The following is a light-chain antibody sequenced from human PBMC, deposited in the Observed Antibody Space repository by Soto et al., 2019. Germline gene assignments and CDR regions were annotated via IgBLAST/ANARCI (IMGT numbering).Light chain of an antibody. V-gene: IGKV2-28*01. CDR1: QSLLHSNGYNY. CDR3: MQALQTPWT. J-gene: IGKJ1*01. Sequence: DIVMTQSPLSLPVIPGQAASISCRSSQSLLHSNGYNYLGWYLQKPGQSPQLLIYLGSNRASGVPDRFSGSGSGTDFTLKISRVEAEDVGVYYCMQALQTPWTFGQGTKVDI. CDR2: LGS.